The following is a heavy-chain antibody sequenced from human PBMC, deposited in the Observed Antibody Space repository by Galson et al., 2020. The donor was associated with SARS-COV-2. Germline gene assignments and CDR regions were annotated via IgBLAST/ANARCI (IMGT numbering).Heavy chain of an antibody. V-gene: IGHV3-23*01. CDR3: ATFGATYGLFDY. D-gene: IGHD4-17*01. CDR2: IGGSYDST. Sequence: GESLKLSCAASGFTFSSFAMSWVRQAPGKGLAWVSAIGGSYDSTYYAASVKGRFTISRDNSKNTLYVQMNSLRAEDTAVYYCATFGATYGLFDYWGRGTLVTVSS. CDR1: GFTFSSFA. J-gene: IGHJ4*02.